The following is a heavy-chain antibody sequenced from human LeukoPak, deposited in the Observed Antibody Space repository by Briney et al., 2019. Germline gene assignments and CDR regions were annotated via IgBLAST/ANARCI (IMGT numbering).Heavy chain of an antibody. V-gene: IGHV3-48*01. D-gene: IGHD2-2*02. J-gene: IGHJ4*02. Sequence: GGSLRLSCAASGFTFSSYSMNWVRQAPGKGLEWVSYISSSSSTIYYADSVKGRFTISRDNAKNSLYLQMNSLRAEDTAVYYCARRYCSSTSCYTDYWGQGTLVTVSS. CDR2: ISSSSSTI. CDR3: ARRYCSSTSCYTDY. CDR1: GFTFSSYS.